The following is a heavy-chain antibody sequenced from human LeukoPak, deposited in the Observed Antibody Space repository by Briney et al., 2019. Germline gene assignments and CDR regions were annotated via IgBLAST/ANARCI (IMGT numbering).Heavy chain of an antibody. CDR3: ARGRVVDDAFDI. J-gene: IGHJ3*02. V-gene: IGHV1-3*02. CDR2: SNAGNGNT. CDR1: GYTFTSYA. Sequence: ASVKVSCKASGYTFTSYAMHWVRQAPGQRLEWMGWSNAGNGNTKYSQEFQGGVTITRDTSASTAYMELSSLRSEDMAVYYCARGRVVDDAFDIWGQGTMVTVSS. D-gene: IGHD3-22*01.